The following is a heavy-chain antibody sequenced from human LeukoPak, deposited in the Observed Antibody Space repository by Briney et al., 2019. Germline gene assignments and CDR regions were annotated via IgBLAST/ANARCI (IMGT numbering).Heavy chain of an antibody. V-gene: IGHV4-34*01. CDR3: ARGFFQAFDI. CDR1: GGSFNDFY. CDR2: INHIGST. Sequence: SETLSLTCAVYGGSFNDFYWNCVRQPPGKGLEWIGGINHIGSTNYNPSLKSRVTISVDTSKSQFSLKLSSVTAADTAIYYCARGFFQAFDIWGQGTMVTVSS. D-gene: IGHD2/OR15-2a*01. J-gene: IGHJ3*02.